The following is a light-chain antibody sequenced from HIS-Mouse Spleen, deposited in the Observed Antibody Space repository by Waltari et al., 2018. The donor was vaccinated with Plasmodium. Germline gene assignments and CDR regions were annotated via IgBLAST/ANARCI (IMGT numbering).Light chain of an antibody. J-gene: IGLJ3*02. V-gene: IGLV3-10*01. Sequence: SYELTQPPSVSVSPGQTARITCSGDALPKKYAYWYQQKSGHAPVLFIYEDSKRPSGFPRRFSGSRAGTMATLTISGAQVEDEADYYCYSTDSSGNHRVFGGGTKLTVL. CDR2: EDS. CDR1: ALPKKY. CDR3: YSTDSSGNHRV.